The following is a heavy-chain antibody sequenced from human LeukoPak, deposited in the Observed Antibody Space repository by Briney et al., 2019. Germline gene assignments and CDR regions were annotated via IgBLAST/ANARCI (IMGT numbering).Heavy chain of an antibody. CDR2: ISGSGGST. D-gene: IGHD3-10*01. V-gene: IGHV3-23*01. J-gene: IGHJ5*02. CDR1: GFTFTTYA. CDR3: AKAMVRGGADP. Sequence: GGSLRLSCAASGFTFTTYAMTWVRQAPGKRLEWVSAISGSGGSTYYADSVKGRFTISRDNSKNTLYLQMNSLRAEDTAVYYCAKAMVRGGADPWGQGTLVTVSS.